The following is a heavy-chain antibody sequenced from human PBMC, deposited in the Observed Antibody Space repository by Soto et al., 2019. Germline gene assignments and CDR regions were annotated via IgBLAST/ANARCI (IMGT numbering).Heavy chain of an antibody. D-gene: IGHD3-16*02. CDR2: ISGSGGST. CDR3: AKDIPPSDYVWGSYRFDY. CDR1: GFTFSSYA. Sequence: GGSLRLSCAASGFTFSSYAMSWVRQAPGKGLEWVSAISGSGGSTYYADSVKGRFTISRDNSKNTLYLQMNSLRAEDTAVYYYAKDIPPSDYVWGSYRFDYWGQGTLVTVSS. J-gene: IGHJ4*02. V-gene: IGHV3-23*01.